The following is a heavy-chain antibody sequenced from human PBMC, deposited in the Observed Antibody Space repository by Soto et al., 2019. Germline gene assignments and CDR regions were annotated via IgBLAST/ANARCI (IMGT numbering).Heavy chain of an antibody. CDR2: ISYDGSNK. D-gene: IGHD3-16*02. Sequence: QVQLVESGGGVVQPGRSLRLSCAASGFTFSSYGMHWVRQAPGKGLEWVAVISYDGSNKYYADSVKGRFTISRDNSKNTQYLQMNSLRAEGTAVYYRANPLTFGGVIAIGRGVWGQGTTVTVSS. V-gene: IGHV3-30*18. J-gene: IGHJ6*02. CDR1: GFTFSSYG. CDR3: ANPLTFGGVIAIGRGV.